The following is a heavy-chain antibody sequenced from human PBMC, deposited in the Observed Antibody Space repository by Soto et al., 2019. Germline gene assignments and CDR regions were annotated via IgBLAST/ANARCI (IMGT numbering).Heavy chain of an antibody. CDR2: INPDGTRT. V-gene: IGHV3-74*01. Sequence: EVQLVESGGGLVQPGASLRLSCAASKFTFSGYWMHWVRQAPGKGLMWVSRINPDGTRTTYADTVKGRFTISRDNAENTLFLQMNSLRAEDTAVYYCVGVASGSYDWSDPWGQGTLVTVSP. CDR3: VGVASGSYDWSDP. CDR1: KFTFSGYW. D-gene: IGHD1-26*01. J-gene: IGHJ5*02.